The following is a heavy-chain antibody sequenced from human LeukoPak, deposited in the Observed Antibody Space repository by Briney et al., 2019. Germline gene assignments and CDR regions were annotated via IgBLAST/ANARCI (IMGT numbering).Heavy chain of an antibody. D-gene: IGHD2-2*01. CDR1: GFTFSDYY. Sequence: GGSLRLSCAASGFTFSDYYMSWIRQAPGKGLEWVSYISSSGSTIYYADSVKGRFTISRDNAKNSLYLQMNSLRAEDTAVYYCARVVPAAKNWFDPWGQGTLVTVSS. CDR2: ISSSGSTI. CDR3: ARVVPAAKNWFDP. V-gene: IGHV3-11*04. J-gene: IGHJ5*02.